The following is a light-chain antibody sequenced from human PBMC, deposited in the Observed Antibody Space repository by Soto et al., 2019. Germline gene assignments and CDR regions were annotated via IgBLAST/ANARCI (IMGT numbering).Light chain of an antibody. J-gene: IGLJ2*01. CDR3: AAWDDRLSDLL. V-gene: IGLV1-40*01. CDR2: GNR. CDR1: SSNIGAGYD. Sequence: QSVLTQPPSVSGAPGQRVTISCTGSSSNIGAGYDVHWYQQLPGTAPKLVIYGNRNRPSGVPDRFSGSKSGTSASLAITGLQAEDEADYYCAAWDDRLSDLLFGGGTKLTVL.